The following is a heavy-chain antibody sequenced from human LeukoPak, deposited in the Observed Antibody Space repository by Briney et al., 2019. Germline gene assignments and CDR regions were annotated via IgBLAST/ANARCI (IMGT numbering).Heavy chain of an antibody. CDR3: ARFAAAAAFTFDY. V-gene: IGHV3-21*01. CDR1: GVSFSSYC. J-gene: IGHJ4*02. Sequence: MSGGSLSLSCAVSGVSFSSYCMNWVRQAPGKGLEWVSSISSSSSYIYYADSVKGRFTISRDNAKNSLYLQMNSLRAEDTAVYYCARFAAAAAFTFDYWGQGTLVTVSS. D-gene: IGHD6-13*01. CDR2: ISSSSSYI.